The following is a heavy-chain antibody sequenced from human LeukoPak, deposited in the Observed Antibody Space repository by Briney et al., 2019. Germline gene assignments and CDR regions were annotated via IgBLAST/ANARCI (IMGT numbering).Heavy chain of an antibody. J-gene: IGHJ5*02. D-gene: IGHD2-15*01. CDR1: GGSFSGYY. V-gene: IGHV4-34*01. CDR2: INHSGST. Sequence: SETLSLTCAVYGGSFSGYYWSWIRQPPGKGLEWIGEINHSGSTNYNPSLKSRVTISVDTSKNQFSLKLSSVTAADTAVYYCARDVVVAATWFNPWGQGTLVTVSS. CDR3: ARDVVVAATWFNP.